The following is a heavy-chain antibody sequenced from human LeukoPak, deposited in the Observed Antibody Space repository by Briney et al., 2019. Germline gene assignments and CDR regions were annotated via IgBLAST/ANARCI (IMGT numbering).Heavy chain of an antibody. J-gene: IGHJ5*02. V-gene: IGHV3-64*01. Sequence: GGSLRLSCAASGFTFSSYAMHWVRQAPGKGLEYVSAISSNGGSTYYANSVKGRFTISRDNSKNTLYLQMGSLRAEDMAVYYCARGTRVSGPFDPWGQGTLVTVSS. D-gene: IGHD3-10*01. CDR2: ISSNGGST. CDR3: ARGTRVSGPFDP. CDR1: GFTFSSYA.